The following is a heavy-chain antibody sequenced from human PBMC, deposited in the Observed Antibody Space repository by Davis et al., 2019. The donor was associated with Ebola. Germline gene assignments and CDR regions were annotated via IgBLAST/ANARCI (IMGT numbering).Heavy chain of an antibody. CDR1: GFTFRSW. J-gene: IGHJ6*02. CDR3: AKGSLYGSRSITAGVDV. CDR2: IKEDGSEM. Sequence: PGGSLRLSCAASGFTFRSWMTWVRQAPGKGLEWVANIKEDGSEMNYGDSVKGRFTISRDNAKNSLYLQMNSLRAEDTAVYYCAKGSLYGSRSITAGVDVWGQGTTVTVSS. V-gene: IGHV3-7*03. D-gene: IGHD4-17*01.